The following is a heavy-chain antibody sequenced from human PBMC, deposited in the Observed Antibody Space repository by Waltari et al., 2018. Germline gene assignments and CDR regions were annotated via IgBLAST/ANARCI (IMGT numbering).Heavy chain of an antibody. J-gene: IGHJ4*02. CDR2: ISSSSSTI. CDR1: GFTFSSYT. D-gene: IGHD3-9*01. Sequence: VQLVESGGGLVQPGGSLRLSCAASGFTFSSYTMKWVRQAPGKGLEWVSYISSSSSTIYYADSVKGRFTISRDNAKNSLYLQMNSLRAEDTAVYYCASETANPTGYYPFDYWGQGTLVTVSS. V-gene: IGHV3-48*01. CDR3: ASETANPTGYYPFDY.